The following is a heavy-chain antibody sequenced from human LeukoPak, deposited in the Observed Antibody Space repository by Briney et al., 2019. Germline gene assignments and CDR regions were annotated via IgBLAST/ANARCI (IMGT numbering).Heavy chain of an antibody. Sequence: SETLSLTCTVSGGSISSYYWSWIRQPPGKGLEWIGYIYYSGSTNYNPSLKSRVTISVDTSKNQFSLKLSSVTAADTAVYYCARESGYSYAPFDYWSQGTLVTVSS. D-gene: IGHD5-18*01. V-gene: IGHV4-59*01. J-gene: IGHJ4*02. CDR3: ARESGYSYAPFDY. CDR2: IYYSGST. CDR1: GGSISSYY.